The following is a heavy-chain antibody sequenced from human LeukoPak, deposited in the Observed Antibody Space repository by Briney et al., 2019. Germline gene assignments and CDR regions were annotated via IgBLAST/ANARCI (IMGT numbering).Heavy chain of an antibody. J-gene: IGHJ3*02. D-gene: IGHD3-22*01. CDR2: IYTSGST. V-gene: IGHV4-4*07. CDR1: GGSISSYY. Sequence: SETLSLTCTVSGGSISSYYWSWIRQPAGKGLEWIGRIYTSGSTNYNPSLKSRVTMSVDTSKNQFSLKLSSVTAADTAVYYCARDLPYYYDSSGYYSSDAFDIWRQGTMVTVSS. CDR3: ARDLPYYYDSSGYYSSDAFDI.